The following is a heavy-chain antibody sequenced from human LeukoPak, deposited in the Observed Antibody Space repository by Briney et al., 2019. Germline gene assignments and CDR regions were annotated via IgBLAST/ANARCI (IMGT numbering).Heavy chain of an antibody. Sequence: ASVKVSCTASGYTFTGYFIHWVRQAPGQGLEWMGWINPNNGGTKYAQKFQDRVTMTRDTSISTAYMELSRLRSDDTAVYYCARDERYDSSGYPFDYWGQGTLVTVSS. V-gene: IGHV1-2*02. J-gene: IGHJ4*02. CDR2: INPNNGGT. CDR3: ARDERYDSSGYPFDY. D-gene: IGHD3-22*01. CDR1: GYTFTGYF.